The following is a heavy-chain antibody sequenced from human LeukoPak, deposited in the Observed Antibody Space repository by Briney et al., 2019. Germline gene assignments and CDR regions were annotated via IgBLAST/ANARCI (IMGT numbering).Heavy chain of an antibody. J-gene: IGHJ3*02. CDR3: ARIIGTYGGPFDI. D-gene: IGHD1-26*01. V-gene: IGHV4-59*01. Sequence: SETLSLTCTVSGGSISSFYWSWIRQPPGKGLEYIGYIYYSGSTDYNPSLKGRVTISVDTSKNPFSLKLTSVTAADTAVYYCARIIGTYGGPFDIWGQGTMVTVSS. CDR1: GGSISSFY. CDR2: IYYSGST.